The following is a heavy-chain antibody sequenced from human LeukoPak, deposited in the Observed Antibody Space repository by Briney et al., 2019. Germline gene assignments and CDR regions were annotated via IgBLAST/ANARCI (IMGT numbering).Heavy chain of an antibody. CDR2: ISYDGSNK. D-gene: IGHD5-18*01. CDR1: GFTFSSYA. J-gene: IGHJ4*02. Sequence: PGGSLRLSCAASGFTFSSYAMHWVRQAPGKGLEWVAVISYDGSNKYYADSVKGRFTISRDNSKNTLYLQMNSLRAEDTAVYYCARDGATITRYGYVDYWGQGTLVTVSS. CDR3: ARDGATITRYGYVDY. V-gene: IGHV3-30-3*01.